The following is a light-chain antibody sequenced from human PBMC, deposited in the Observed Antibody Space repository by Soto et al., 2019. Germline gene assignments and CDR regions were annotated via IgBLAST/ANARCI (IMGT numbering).Light chain of an antibody. Sequence: QSVLTQPPSVSGAPGQRVTISCTGSSSNIGAGYDVHWYQHLPGAAPELLIYGNNNRPSGVHDRFSGSKSGSSASLAITGLQAEDEADSYCQSYDSSLSGPMFGGGTQLTVL. CDR3: QSYDSSLSGPM. CDR1: SSNIGAGYD. CDR2: GNN. V-gene: IGLV1-40*01. J-gene: IGLJ7*01.